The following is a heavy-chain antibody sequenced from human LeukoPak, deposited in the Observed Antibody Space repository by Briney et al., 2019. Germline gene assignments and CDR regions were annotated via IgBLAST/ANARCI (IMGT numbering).Heavy chain of an antibody. Sequence: GASVKVSCKASGYTFTGYYMHWVRHAPGQGLEWMGWINPNSGGTNYAQKFQGRVTMTRDTSISTAYMEPSRLRSDDTAVYYCARVRNRSGYYYRYWGQGTLVTVSS. D-gene: IGHD3-22*01. CDR1: GYTFTGYY. CDR2: INPNSGGT. CDR3: ARVRNRSGYYYRY. V-gene: IGHV1-2*02. J-gene: IGHJ4*02.